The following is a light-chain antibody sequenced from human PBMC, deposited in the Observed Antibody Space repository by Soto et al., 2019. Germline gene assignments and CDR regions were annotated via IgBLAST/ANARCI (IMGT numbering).Light chain of an antibody. CDR1: QSVGTS. CDR2: HAS. CDR3: QHHFIWPPFD. V-gene: IGKV3-15*01. Sequence: IVMTQSPATLSVSPGESATLSCRASQSVGTSLAWYQQRPGQTPRLLIYHASTRATAVPARFRGSGSGTGFTLTISSLQAEDFAVYYCQHHFIWPPFDFGPGTKLEIK. J-gene: IGKJ2*01.